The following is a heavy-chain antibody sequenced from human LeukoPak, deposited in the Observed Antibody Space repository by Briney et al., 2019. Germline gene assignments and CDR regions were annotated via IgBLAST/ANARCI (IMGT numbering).Heavy chain of an antibody. CDR1: GGSISGYY. J-gene: IGHJ6*02. V-gene: IGHV4-59*01. CDR2: LHHSGST. CDR3: AREGRPAAENTFYFYYGMDV. D-gene: IGHD6-13*01. Sequence: SETLSLTCTDFGGSISGYYWNWIRQVPGKGLEWIGFLHHSGSTDYNPSLQSRVTISVDTSKNQLSLKLRSVTAADTAVYYCAREGRPAAENTFYFYYGMDVWGQGTAVTVSS.